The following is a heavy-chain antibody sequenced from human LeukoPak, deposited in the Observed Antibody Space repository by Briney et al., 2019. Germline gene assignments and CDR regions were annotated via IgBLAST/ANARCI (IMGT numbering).Heavy chain of an antibody. Sequence: GGSLRLSCAASGFTFSSYWMHWVRQGPEKGLVWVARISTDGSFTSYADSVKGRFTISRDNAKNTLYLQMNSLRFEDTAVYYCARDRPGTYTLSSTWGQGTLVTVSS. CDR1: GFTFSSYW. V-gene: IGHV3-74*01. J-gene: IGHJ5*02. D-gene: IGHD6-19*01. CDR3: ARDRPGTYTLSST. CDR2: ISTDGSFT.